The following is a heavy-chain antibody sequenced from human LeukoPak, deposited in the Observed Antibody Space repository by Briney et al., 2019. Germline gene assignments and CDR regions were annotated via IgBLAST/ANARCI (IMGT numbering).Heavy chain of an antibody. CDR1: GGSISSGGYY. CDR3: ARDRVVVVPAASAQYYYGMDV. Sequence: SQTLSLTCTVSGGSISSGGYYWSWNRQHPGKGLEWIGYIYYSGSTYYNPSLKSRVTISVDTSKNQFSLKLSSVTAADTAVYYCARDRVVVVPAASAQYYYGMDVWGQGTLVTVSS. D-gene: IGHD2-2*01. J-gene: IGHJ6*02. V-gene: IGHV4-31*03. CDR2: IYYSGST.